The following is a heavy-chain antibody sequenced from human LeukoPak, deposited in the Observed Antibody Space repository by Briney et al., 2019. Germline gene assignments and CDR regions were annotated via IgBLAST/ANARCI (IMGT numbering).Heavy chain of an antibody. V-gene: IGHV1-46*01. CDR3: ARDQFGGVIVIYDY. CDR1: GYSFSTYG. J-gene: IGHJ4*02. Sequence: ASVKVSCRPSGYSFSTYGISWVRQAPGQGLEWMGIINPSGGSTSYAQKFQGRVTMTRDMSTSTVYMELSSLRSEDTAVYYCARDQFGGVIVIYDYWGQGTLVTVSS. CDR2: INPSGGST. D-gene: IGHD3-16*02.